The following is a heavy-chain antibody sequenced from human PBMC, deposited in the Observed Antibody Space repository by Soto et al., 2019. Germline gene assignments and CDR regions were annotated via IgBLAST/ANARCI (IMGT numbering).Heavy chain of an antibody. Sequence: SVKVSCKASGGTFSSYAISWVRQAPGQGLEWMGGIIPIFGTANYAQKFQGRVTITADESTSTAYMELSSLRSEDTAVYYCARDLRPKYNWNYVDYFDSWGQGTLVTVYS. V-gene: IGHV1-69*13. CDR1: GGTFSSYA. D-gene: IGHD1-7*01. CDR3: ARDLRPKYNWNYVDYFDS. CDR2: IIPIFGTA. J-gene: IGHJ4*02.